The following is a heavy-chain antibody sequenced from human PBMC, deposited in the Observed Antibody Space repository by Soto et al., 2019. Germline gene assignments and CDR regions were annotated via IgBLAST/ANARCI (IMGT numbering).Heavy chain of an antibody. CDR1: GGSITNYY. V-gene: IGHV4-59*01. CDR3: AISPDYGSGSCS. D-gene: IGHD3-10*01. J-gene: IGHJ4*02. Sequence: QVQLQESGPGLVQPSETLSLTCTVSGGSITNYYWSWIRQVPGRGLEWIGYIYYNGSTNYNPSLKSRATISLDTSKNQFSLKLISVFAADPAVYYCAISPDYGSGSCSWGQEPLVTVSS. CDR2: IYYNGST.